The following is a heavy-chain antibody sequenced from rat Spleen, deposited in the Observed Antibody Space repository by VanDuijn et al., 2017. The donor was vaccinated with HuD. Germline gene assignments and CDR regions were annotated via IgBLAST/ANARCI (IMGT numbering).Heavy chain of an antibody. V-gene: IGHV5-22*01. CDR3: ARHEDYGGYSKDYFEY. J-gene: IGHJ2*01. Sequence: EVRLVESGGLLVQPGRSMKVSCAASGFTFSDYYMAWVRQAPKKGLEWVASISYEGTSTYYGDSVKGRFNISRDNAKSTLYLQMSSLRSEDTATYYCARHEDYGGYSKDYFEYWGQGVMVTVSS. D-gene: IGHD1-11*01. CDR2: ISYEGTST. CDR1: GFTFSDYY.